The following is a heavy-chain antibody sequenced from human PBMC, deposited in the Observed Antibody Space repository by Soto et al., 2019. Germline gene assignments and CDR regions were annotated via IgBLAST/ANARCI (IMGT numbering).Heavy chain of an antibody. V-gene: IGHV4-31*03. CDR1: GGSISSGGYY. CDR2: IYYSGST. CDR3: ARDFRDNYYYGMDV. D-gene: IGHD3-9*01. Sequence: QVQLQESGPGLVKPSQTLSLTCTVSGGSISSGGYYWSWIRQHPGKGREWIGYIYYSGSTYYNPSLKSRVTISVDTSKNQFSLKLSSVTAADTAVYYCARDFRDNYYYGMDVWGQGTTVTVSS. J-gene: IGHJ6*02.